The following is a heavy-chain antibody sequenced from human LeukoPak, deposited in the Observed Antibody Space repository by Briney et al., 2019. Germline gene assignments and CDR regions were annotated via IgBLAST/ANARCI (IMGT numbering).Heavy chain of an antibody. CDR1: GGSISSSSDY. Sequence: PWETLSLTCTVSGGSISSSSDYWGWIRQPPGKGLGWFGSIYYSGSTYYNPSLKSRVTISVDTSKNQFSLKVSSVTAADTAVYYCAAGRPVHYYGMDVCGQGTTVTVSS. CDR3: AAGRPVHYYGMDV. CDR2: IYYSGST. V-gene: IGHV4-39*01. J-gene: IGHJ6*02. D-gene: IGHD6-13*01.